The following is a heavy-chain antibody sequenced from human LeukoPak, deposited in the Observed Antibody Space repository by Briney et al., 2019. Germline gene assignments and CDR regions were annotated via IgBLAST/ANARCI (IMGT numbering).Heavy chain of an antibody. Sequence: GGSLRLSGAASGFTFSSYEMNWVRQAPGKGLEWVSYISSSGSTIYYADSVKGRFTISRDNAKNSLYLQMNSLRAEDTAVYYCAPPTVTTGYWGQGTLVTVSS. CDR1: GFTFSSYE. J-gene: IGHJ4*02. V-gene: IGHV3-48*03. D-gene: IGHD4-17*01. CDR2: ISSSGSTI. CDR3: APPTVTTGY.